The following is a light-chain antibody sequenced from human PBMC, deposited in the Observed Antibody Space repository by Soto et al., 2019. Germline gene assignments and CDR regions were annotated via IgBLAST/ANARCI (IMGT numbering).Light chain of an antibody. V-gene: IGKV1-33*01. J-gene: IGKJ4*01. CDR2: DAS. CDR1: QDISDF. CDR3: QQYDNIPLT. Sequence: DFQMTQSPSSLSASLGDSVTIXXQASQDISDFLNWYQQKPGAAPKVXIYDASNLQAGVPSRFSGSGSGTDFTFTISSLQPEDVATYYCQQYDNIPLTFGGGTKVDIK.